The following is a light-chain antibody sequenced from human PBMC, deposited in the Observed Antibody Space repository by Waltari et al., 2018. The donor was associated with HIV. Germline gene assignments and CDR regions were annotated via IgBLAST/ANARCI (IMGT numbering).Light chain of an antibody. CDR2: RNN. CDR3: VAWDDSLRGVV. CDR1: TSTNGSHD. Sequence: SVLTQPPSASGTPGQRLTISCSGSTSTNGSHDVFCYQHLPGAAPKLRINRNNQRPSGVPDRFSGSTSGTSASLAISGLRSEDEADYYCVAWDDSLRGVVFGGGTKVAAL. J-gene: IGLJ2*01. V-gene: IGLV1-47*01.